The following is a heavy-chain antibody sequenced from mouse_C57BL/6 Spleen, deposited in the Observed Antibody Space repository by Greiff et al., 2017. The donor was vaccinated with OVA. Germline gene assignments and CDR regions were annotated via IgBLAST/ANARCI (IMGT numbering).Heavy chain of an antibody. CDR1: GYTFTSYW. CDR3: ARRGLLDDDEAWFAY. J-gene: IGHJ3*01. D-gene: IGHD2-4*01. CDR2: IHPTSGST. V-gene: IGHV1-64*01. Sequence: QVQLQQPGAELVKPGASVKLSCKASGYTFTSYWMHWVKQRPGQGLEWIGMIHPTSGSTNYNEKFKSKATLTVDKSASTAYMQLSSLTSEDSAVYYWARRGLLDDDEAWFAYWGQGTLVTVSA.